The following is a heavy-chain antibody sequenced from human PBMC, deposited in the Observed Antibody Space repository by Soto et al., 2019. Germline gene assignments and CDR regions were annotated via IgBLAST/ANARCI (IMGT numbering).Heavy chain of an antibody. CDR2: IYQSGTP. CDR3: ARDLRLDS. Sequence: SETLSLTCAVSGYSISSSNWWGWIRQPPGKGLEWIAYIYQSGTPYYNPSLKSRATISIDRSKNQFSLMLDSVTAADTAVYYCARDLRLDSWGPGTLVTVSS. J-gene: IGHJ4*02. CDR1: GYSISSSNW. V-gene: IGHV4-28*03. D-gene: IGHD2-21*02.